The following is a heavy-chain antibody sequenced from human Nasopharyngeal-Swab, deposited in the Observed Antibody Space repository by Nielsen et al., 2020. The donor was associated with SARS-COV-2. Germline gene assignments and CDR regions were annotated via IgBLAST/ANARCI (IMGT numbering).Heavy chain of an antibody. CDR2: ISSNGGST. J-gene: IGHJ4*02. D-gene: IGHD3-3*01. CDR3: ARGSIDFWSGYHSPFDY. Sequence: GESLKISCSASGFTFSSYAMHWVRQAPGKGLEYVSAISSNGGSTYYADSVKGRFTISRDNSKNTLYLQMSSLRAEDTAVYYCARGSIDFWSGYHSPFDYWGQGTLVTVSS. V-gene: IGHV3-64D*06. CDR1: GFTFSSYA.